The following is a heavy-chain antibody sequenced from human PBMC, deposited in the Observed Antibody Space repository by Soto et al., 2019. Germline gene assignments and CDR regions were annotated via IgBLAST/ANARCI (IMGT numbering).Heavy chain of an antibody. CDR2: NYYSGIT. CDR1: GGSISSGGYY. CDR3: ARGSSIAGLYYGMDV. J-gene: IGHJ6*02. Sequence: HVQLQESGPGLVKPSQTLSLTCTVSGGSISSGGYYWTWIRQHPGKGLEWIGYNYYSGITYYNPSLKSRVTISLDTSKNQFSLTLRSVTAADTAVYYCARGSSIAGLYYGMDVWGQGTTVTVSS. V-gene: IGHV4-31*03. D-gene: IGHD6-6*01.